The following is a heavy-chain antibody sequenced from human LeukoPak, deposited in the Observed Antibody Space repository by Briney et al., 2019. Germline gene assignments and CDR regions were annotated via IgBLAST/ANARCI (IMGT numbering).Heavy chain of an antibody. CDR1: GGSISSGDYY. CDR2: IYYSGST. CDR3: AREKPSQGYFQH. D-gene: IGHD1-14*01. V-gene: IGHV4-30-4*01. Sequence: SETLSLTCTVSGGSISSGDYYWSWIRQPPGKGLEWIGYIYYSGSTYYNPSLKSRVTISVDTSKNQFSLKLSSVTAADTAVYYCAREKPSQGYFQHWGQGTLVTVSS. J-gene: IGHJ1*01.